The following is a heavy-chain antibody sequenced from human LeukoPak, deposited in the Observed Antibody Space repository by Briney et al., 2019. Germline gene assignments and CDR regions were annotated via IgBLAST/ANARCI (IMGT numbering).Heavy chain of an antibody. CDR1: GGSFSGYY. D-gene: IGHD6-6*01. V-gene: IGHV4-59*01. Sequence: SETLSLTCAVYGGSFSGYYWSWVRQPPGQGLEWIGYIHYTGGTNYNPSLKSRVTISLDTSKNQCSLELTSVNAADTAVYYCARLGFSTSGLRDFHYYMDVWGIGTTVTVSS. CDR2: IHYTGGT. J-gene: IGHJ6*03. CDR3: ARLGFSTSGLRDFHYYMDV.